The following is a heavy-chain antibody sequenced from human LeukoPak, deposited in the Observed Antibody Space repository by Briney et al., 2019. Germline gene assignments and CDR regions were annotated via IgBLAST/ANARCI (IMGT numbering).Heavy chain of an antibody. V-gene: IGHV4-34*01. J-gene: IGHJ5*02. CDR2: INHSGST. Sequence: PSETLSLTCAVYGGSFSDYYWTWIRQPPGKGLEWIGEINHSGSTNYNPSLKSRVTISVDTSKNQFSLKLSSVTAADTAVYYCARDMLGWYLSGTNNWFDPWGQGTLVTVSS. CDR3: ARDMLGWYLSGTNNWFDP. D-gene: IGHD6-19*01. CDR1: GGSFSDYY.